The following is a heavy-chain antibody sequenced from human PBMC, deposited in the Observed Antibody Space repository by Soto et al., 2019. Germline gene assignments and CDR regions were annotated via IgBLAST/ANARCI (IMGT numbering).Heavy chain of an antibody. CDR3: IQSRCGGDCLQSYASYYYYGMDV. J-gene: IGHJ6*02. CDR2: IYWDDDK. V-gene: IGHV2-5*02. CDR1: AFSLSTGGVG. D-gene: IGHD2-21*02. Sequence: SGPTLVKPPQTLRMTCTFSAFSLSTGGVGVGWIRQPPGKALEWLALIYWDDDKRYSPSLRSRLTITKDTSKNQVVLTMTNMDPVDTATYYCIQSRCGGDCLQSYASYYYYGMDVWGQGTTVTVSS.